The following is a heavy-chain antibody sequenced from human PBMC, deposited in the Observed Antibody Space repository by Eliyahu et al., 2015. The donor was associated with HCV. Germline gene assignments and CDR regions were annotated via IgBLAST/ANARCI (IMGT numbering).Heavy chain of an antibody. J-gene: IGHJ6*02. CDR1: GFTFGDYA. CDR3: TRDAEGSTTVTTPLEGGYYGMDV. V-gene: IGHV3-49*03. CDR2: IRSKAYGGTT. Sequence: EVQLVESGGGLVQPGRSLRLSCTASGFTFGDYAMXWFRXAPGKGLEWVGFIRSKAYGGTTEYAASVKGRFTISRDDSKSIAYLQMNSLKTEDTAVYYCTRDAEGSTTVTTPLEGGYYGMDVWGQGTTVTVSS. D-gene: IGHD4-17*01.